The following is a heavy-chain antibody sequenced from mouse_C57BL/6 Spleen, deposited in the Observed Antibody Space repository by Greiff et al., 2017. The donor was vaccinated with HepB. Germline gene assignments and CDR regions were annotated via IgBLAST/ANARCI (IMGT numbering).Heavy chain of an antibody. CDR1: GFTFSSYA. CDR3: ARDTPYYYYGSSYDWYFDV. J-gene: IGHJ1*03. CDR2: ISDGGSYT. V-gene: IGHV5-4*01. D-gene: IGHD1-1*01. Sequence: EVQRVESGGGLVKPGGSLKLSCAASGFTFSSYAMSWVRQTPEKRLEWVATISDGGSYTYYPDNVKGRFTISRDNAKNNLYLQMSHLKSEDTAMYYCARDTPYYYYGSSYDWYFDVWGTGTTVTVSS.